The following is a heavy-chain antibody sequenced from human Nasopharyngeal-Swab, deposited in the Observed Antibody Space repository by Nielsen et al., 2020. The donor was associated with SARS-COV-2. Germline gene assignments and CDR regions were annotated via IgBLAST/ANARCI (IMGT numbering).Heavy chain of an antibody. V-gene: IGHV3-23*01. CDR1: GFTFSSYA. J-gene: IGHJ4*02. CDR2: ISSSGGST. Sequence: GESLKISCAASGFTFSSYAMSWVRQAPGKGLEWVSAISSSGGSTYYADSVKGRFTISRDNSKNTLYLQMNSLRAEDTAVYYCAKGHDYYGSGSYHRGYWGQGTLVTVSS. CDR3: AKGHDYYGSGSYHRGY. D-gene: IGHD3-10*01.